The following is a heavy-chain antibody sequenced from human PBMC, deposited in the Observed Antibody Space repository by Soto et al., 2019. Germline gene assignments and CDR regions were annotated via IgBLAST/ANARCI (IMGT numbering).Heavy chain of an antibody. Sequence: SETLSLTCTVSGGSISSGGYYWSWIRQHPGKGLEWIGYIYYSGSTYYNPSLKSRVTISVDTSKNQFSLKLSSVTAADTAVYYCARADYSSPNWFDPWGQGTLVTVSS. V-gene: IGHV4-31*03. CDR3: ARADYSSPNWFDP. D-gene: IGHD6-13*01. CDR1: GGSISSGGYY. CDR2: IYYSGST. J-gene: IGHJ5*02.